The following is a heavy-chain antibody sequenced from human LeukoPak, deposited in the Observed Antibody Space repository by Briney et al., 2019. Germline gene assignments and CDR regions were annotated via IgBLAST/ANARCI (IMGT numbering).Heavy chain of an antibody. D-gene: IGHD3-10*01. V-gene: IGHV4-38-2*01. CDR1: GYSISSGYY. J-gene: IGHJ6*03. Sequence: SETLSLTCAVSGYSISSGYYWGWIRQPPGKGLEWIGNIYHSGSTYYNPSLRSRVTISVDTSKNQFSLKLSSVTAAATAVYYCARAGIGIRYYMDVWGKGTTVTVSS. CDR3: ARAGIGIRYYMDV. CDR2: IYHSGST.